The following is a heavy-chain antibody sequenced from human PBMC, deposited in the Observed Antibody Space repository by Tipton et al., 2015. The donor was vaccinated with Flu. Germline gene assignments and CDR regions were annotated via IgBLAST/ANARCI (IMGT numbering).Heavy chain of an antibody. Sequence: TLSLTCSVSGDSITNSGSSYYWGWIRQPPGKGLEWIGKIYYNGHIYYNPSLKSRVTISVDTSKDQFSLKLSSVTAADTALYFCAREHGYHVFWGQGKLVTVSS. J-gene: IGHJ4*02. V-gene: IGHV4-39*07. D-gene: IGHD5-18*01. CDR1: GDSITNSGSSYY. CDR2: IYYNGHI. CDR3: AREHGYHVF.